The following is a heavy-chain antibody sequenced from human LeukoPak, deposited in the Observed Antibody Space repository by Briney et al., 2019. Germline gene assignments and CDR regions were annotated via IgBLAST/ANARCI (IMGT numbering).Heavy chain of an antibody. CDR1: GYTFTNYG. D-gene: IGHD3-16*01. Sequence: GASVKVSCKASGYTFTNYGVTWVRLAPGQGPEWLGWNSGYSGDTYYAQKFQGRVTMTTETSTSTAYMELRSLRPDDTAVYYCARDKGWKNTGDYVFDSWGQGTLVTVSS. CDR2: NSGYSGDT. V-gene: IGHV1-18*01. CDR3: ARDKGWKNTGDYVFDS. J-gene: IGHJ4*02.